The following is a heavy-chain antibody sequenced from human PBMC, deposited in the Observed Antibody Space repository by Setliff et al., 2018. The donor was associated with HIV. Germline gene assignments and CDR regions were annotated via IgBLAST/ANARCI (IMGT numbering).Heavy chain of an antibody. CDR3: AREIVRVALDI. V-gene: IGHV4-31*03. CDR1: GGSINNGAYY. D-gene: IGHD3-16*02. J-gene: IGHJ3*02. CDR2: IYYNGIT. Sequence: PSETLSLTCTVSGGSINNGAYYWSWIRHQPGRGLEWIGNIYYNGITHHNPSLKSRLSISIDTSKNQFYLQLNSVTAADTSVFYCAREIVRVALDIWGPGTAVTVSS.